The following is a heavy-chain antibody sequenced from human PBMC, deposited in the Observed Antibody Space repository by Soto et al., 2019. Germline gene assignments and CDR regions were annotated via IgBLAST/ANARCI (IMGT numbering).Heavy chain of an antibody. D-gene: IGHD3-16*01. CDR2: IYTGGST. J-gene: IGHJ4*02. CDR1: GFTVSSNY. Sequence: GGSLRLSCAASGFTVSSNYMSWVRQAPGKGLEWVSIIYTGGSTYYADSVKGRFTISRDISKNALSLQMHSLRAEDTAVYYCARDRSPAEMAFGHWGQGTQVTVSS. CDR3: ARDRSPAEMAFGH. V-gene: IGHV3-53*01.